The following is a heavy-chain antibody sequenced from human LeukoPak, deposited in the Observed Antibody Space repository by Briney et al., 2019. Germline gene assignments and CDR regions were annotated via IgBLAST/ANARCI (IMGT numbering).Heavy chain of an antibody. D-gene: IGHD6-19*01. CDR2: IYSGGST. CDR1: GFTVSSNY. V-gene: IGHV3-53*01. J-gene: IGHJ4*02. Sequence: PGGSLRLSCAASGFTVSSNYMSWVRQAPGKGLEWVSVIYSGGSTYYADSVKGRFTISRDNSKNTLYLQMNSLRAEDTAVYFCARAARSGLLDYWGQGTLVTVSS. CDR3: ARAARSGLLDY.